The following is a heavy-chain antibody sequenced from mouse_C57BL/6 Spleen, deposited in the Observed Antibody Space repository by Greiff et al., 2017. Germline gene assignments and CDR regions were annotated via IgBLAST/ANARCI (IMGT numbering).Heavy chain of an antibody. CDR2: IYPGDGDT. CDR1: GYAFSSSW. CDR3: ARGFITTVVAGYYYAMDY. V-gene: IGHV1-82*01. D-gene: IGHD1-1*01. Sequence: QVQLKESGPELVKPGASVKISCKASGYAFSSSWMNWVKQRPGKGLEWIGRIYPGDGDTNYNGKFKGQATLTADKSSSTAYMQLSSLTSEDSAVYFCARGFITTVVAGYYYAMDYWGQGTSVTVSS. J-gene: IGHJ4*01.